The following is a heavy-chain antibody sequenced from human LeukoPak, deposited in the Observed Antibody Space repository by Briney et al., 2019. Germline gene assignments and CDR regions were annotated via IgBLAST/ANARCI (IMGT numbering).Heavy chain of an antibody. V-gene: IGHV3-23*01. Sequence: GGSLRLSCAASGFTFGTYTMYWVRQAPGKGLEWVSGIRHSDGNRYYADSVTGRFTIYSDISRDTLYLQMNNLRGEDTALYYCAKGLERESRLDSWGQGTLVTVSS. J-gene: IGHJ4*02. CDR2: IRHSDGNR. D-gene: IGHD3/OR15-3a*01. CDR1: GFTFGTYT. CDR3: AKGLERESRLDS.